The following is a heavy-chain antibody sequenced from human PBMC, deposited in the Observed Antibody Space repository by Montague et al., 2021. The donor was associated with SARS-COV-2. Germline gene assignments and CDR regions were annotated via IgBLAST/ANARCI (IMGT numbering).Heavy chain of an antibody. J-gene: IGHJ6*02. CDR2: IGTAGDT. CDR1: AFPFSSYD. D-gene: IGHD5-24*01. CDR3: ARGNPLLIPIGGWRGYNLDV. V-gene: IGHV3-13*01. Sequence: SRSLSLSASAFPFSSYDMYWVRQVTGKGLEWVSAIGTAGDTFYSGSVKGRFTISRENAKESSYLQMNSLRAGDTAVYYCARGNPLLIPIGGWRGYNLDVWGQGTTVTVSS.